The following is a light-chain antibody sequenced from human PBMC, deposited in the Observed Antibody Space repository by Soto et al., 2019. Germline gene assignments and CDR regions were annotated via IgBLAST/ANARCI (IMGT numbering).Light chain of an antibody. V-gene: IGLV2-14*01. CDR2: EVT. Sequence: QSVLTQPASVSGSPGQSITISCTGTTSDFGFYNYVSWYQHHPGKAPKLLIYEVTNRHSGVSNRFSGSKSGNTASLTISGLQAEDEADYYCSSYTRSTDYVLGTGTKVTVL. CDR1: TSDFGFYNY. CDR3: SSYTRSTDYV. J-gene: IGLJ1*01.